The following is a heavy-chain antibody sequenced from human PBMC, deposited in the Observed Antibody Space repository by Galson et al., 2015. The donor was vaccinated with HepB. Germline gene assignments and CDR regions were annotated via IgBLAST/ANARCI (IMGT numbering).Heavy chain of an antibody. CDR2: IYPGDSDT. CDR1: GYSFTSYW. CDR3: ARHAFGESSIYYYYGMDV. J-gene: IGHJ6*02. D-gene: IGHD3-10*01. V-gene: IGHV5-51*01. Sequence: QSGAEVKKPGESLKISCKGSGYSFTSYWIGWVRQMPGKGLEWMGIIYPGDSDTRYSPSFQGQVTISADKSISTAYLQWSSLKALDTAMYYCARHAFGESSIYYYYGMDVWGQGTTVTVSS.